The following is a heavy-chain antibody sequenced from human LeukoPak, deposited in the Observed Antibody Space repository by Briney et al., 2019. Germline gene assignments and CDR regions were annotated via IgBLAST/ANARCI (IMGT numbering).Heavy chain of an antibody. D-gene: IGHD3-3*01. V-gene: IGHV5-51*01. J-gene: IGHJ3*02. Sequence: GESLKISCKGSGYSFTSYWIGWVRQMPGKGLEWMGIIYPGDSDTRYSPSFQGQVTISADKSISTAYLQWSSLKASDTAMYYCARLPDTYYDHGAFDIWGQGTMVTVSS. CDR1: GYSFTSYW. CDR3: ARLPDTYYDHGAFDI. CDR2: IYPGDSDT.